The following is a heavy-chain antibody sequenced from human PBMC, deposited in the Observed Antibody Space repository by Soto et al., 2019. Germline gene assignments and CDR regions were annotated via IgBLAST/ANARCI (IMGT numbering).Heavy chain of an antibody. CDR3: ARAGGTTVTSLWHFDS. J-gene: IGHJ4*02. Sequence: QVQLEESGGGVVQPGRSLRLSCEASGFTFNTYSMHWVRQPPGKGLEWLAAIWYDGTQKYYADSVKGRFIISRDNSKKTLYLEMNSLRAEDTAVYYCARAGGTTVTSLWHFDSWGQGTLVTVSS. V-gene: IGHV3-33*01. D-gene: IGHD4-17*01. CDR2: IWYDGTQK. CDR1: GFTFNTYS.